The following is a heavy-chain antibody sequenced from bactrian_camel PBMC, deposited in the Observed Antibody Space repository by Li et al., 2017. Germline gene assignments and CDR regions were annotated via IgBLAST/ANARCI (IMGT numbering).Heavy chain of an antibody. D-gene: IGHD2*01. J-gene: IGHJ4*01. CDR2: IGDDGRT. Sequence: HVQLVESGGGSVQPGGSLRLSCAASGSGFTGGFCMAWFRQTTGKEREGVAAIGDDGRTNYVDSVKGRFSISKANGGKTLYLQMNNLKPEDTAMYYCVADHGMVVRGRCDYNYWGQGTQVTVS. CDR3: VADHGMVVRGRCDYNY. V-gene: IGHV3S53*01. CDR1: GSGFTGGFC.